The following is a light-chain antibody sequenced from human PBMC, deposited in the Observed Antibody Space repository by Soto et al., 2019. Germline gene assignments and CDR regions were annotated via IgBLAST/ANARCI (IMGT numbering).Light chain of an antibody. CDR3: TSWTSTSTYV. V-gene: IGLV2-14*03. CDR2: DVF. CDR1: SSDVGGYNY. Sequence: QSALTQDASVSGSPGQSITISCTGTSSDVGGYNYVSWYQHHPGKAPKLMIYDVFTRPSGVSNRFSGSKSGNTASLTISAPQAEDEADYYCTSWTSTSTYVFGSGTKV. J-gene: IGLJ1*01.